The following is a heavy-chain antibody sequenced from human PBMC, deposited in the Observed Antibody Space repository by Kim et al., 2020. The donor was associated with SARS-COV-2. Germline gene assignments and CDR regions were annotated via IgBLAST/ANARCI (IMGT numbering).Heavy chain of an antibody. CDR2: IYYSGST. CDR3: ARAISSTWLVIRHFDY. Sequence: SETLSLTCTVSGGSINSGDYYWSWIRQPPGKGLEWIGYIYYSGSTYYNPSLKSRVTISVDTSKNQFSLKLSSVTAAGTAVYYCARAISSTWLVIRHFDYWGQGTLVTVSS. CDR1: GGSINSGDYY. V-gene: IGHV4-30-4*01. J-gene: IGHJ4*02. D-gene: IGHD6-19*01.